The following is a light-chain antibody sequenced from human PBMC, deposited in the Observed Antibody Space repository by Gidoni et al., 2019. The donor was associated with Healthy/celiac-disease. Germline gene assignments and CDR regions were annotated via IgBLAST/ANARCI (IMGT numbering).Light chain of an antibody. CDR1: SSDVGGYNY. CDR3: SSYTSSSTFYV. J-gene: IGLJ1*01. Sequence: HSALTQPAPVSGSPGQSITITCTGTSSDVGGYNYVSWYQQHPGKAPKLMIYDVSNRPSGVSNRFSSSKSGNTASLTISGLQAEDEADYYCSSYTSSSTFYVFGTGTKVTVL. CDR2: DVS. V-gene: IGLV2-14*03.